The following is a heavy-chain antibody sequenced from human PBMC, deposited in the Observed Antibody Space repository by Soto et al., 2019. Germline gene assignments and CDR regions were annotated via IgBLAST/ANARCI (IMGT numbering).Heavy chain of an antibody. CDR1: GGSISSYY. V-gene: IGHV4-59*08. J-gene: IGHJ5*02. CDR2: IYYSGST. CDR3: ATTYYYGSGSFSLGP. D-gene: IGHD3-10*01. Sequence: SATLSLTCTVSGGSISSYYWSWIRQPPGKGLEWIGYIYYSGSTKYNPSLKSRVTISVDTSKNQFSLKLRSVTAADTAVYYCATTYYYGSGSFSLGPWGQGTLVTVSS.